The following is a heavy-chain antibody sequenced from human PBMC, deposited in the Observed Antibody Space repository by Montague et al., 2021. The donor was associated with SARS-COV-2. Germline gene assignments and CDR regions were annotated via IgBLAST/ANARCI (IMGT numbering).Heavy chain of an antibody. D-gene: IGHD2-15*01. CDR3: ARHYSATLPAVY. J-gene: IGHJ4*02. V-gene: IGHV4-59*08. Sequence: SETLSLTCTVSGGSISSFYWSWFWQPPGKGLEWIGYISDSGSTNYNPSLTSRVTRSVDTSKNQFSLKVNSVTAADTAVYYCARHYSATLPAVYWGQGTLVAVSS. CDR2: ISDSGST. CDR1: GGSISSFY.